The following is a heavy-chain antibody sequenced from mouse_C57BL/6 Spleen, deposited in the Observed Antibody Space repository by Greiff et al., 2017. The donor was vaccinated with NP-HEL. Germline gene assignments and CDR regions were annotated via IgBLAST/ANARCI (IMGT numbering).Heavy chain of an antibody. V-gene: IGHV1-81*01. D-gene: IGHD6-1*01. Sequence: QVQLQQSGAELARPGASVKLSCKASGYTFTSYGISWVKQRTGQGLEWIGEIYPRSGNTYYNEKFKGKATLTADKSSSTAYMELRSLTSEDSAVYFCARGDPNRFAYWGQGTLVTVSA. CDR1: GYTFTSYG. J-gene: IGHJ3*01. CDR2: IYPRSGNT. CDR3: ARGDPNRFAY.